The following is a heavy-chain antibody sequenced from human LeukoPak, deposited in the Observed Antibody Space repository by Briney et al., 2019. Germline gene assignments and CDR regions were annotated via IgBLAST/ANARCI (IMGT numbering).Heavy chain of an antibody. CDR2: IYYSGST. CDR1: GGSISNRSYF. V-gene: IGHV4-39*01. J-gene: IGHJ4*02. Sequence: SETLSLTCTVSGGSISNRSYFWAWIRQPPEKGLEWIGNIYYSGSTYYNPSLRGRVTVSVDTSKNQFSLKLSSVTAADTAVYYCARLHYDSNGYHPDYWGQGTLVTVSS. D-gene: IGHD3-22*01. CDR3: ARLHYDSNGYHPDY.